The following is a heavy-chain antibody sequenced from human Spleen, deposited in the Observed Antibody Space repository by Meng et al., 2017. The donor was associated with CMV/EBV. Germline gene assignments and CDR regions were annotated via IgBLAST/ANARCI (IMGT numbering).Heavy chain of an antibody. Sequence: SVKVSCKASGFTFTSSAVQWVRQARGQRLEWIGWIVVGSGNTNYAQKFQERVTITRDMSTSTAYMELSSLRSEDTAVYYCAAEKIQDQLLHAFDIWGQGTMVTVSS. J-gene: IGHJ3*02. CDR1: GFTFTSSA. D-gene: IGHD2-2*01. V-gene: IGHV1-58*01. CDR3: AAEKIQDQLLHAFDI. CDR2: IVVGSGNT.